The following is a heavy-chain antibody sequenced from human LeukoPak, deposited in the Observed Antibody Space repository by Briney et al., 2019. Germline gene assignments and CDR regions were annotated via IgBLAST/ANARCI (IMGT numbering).Heavy chain of an antibody. J-gene: IGHJ5*02. CDR3: ARDGCSSTSCYFIPFDP. Sequence: PGGSLRLSCAASGFTFSSYAMHWVRQAPGKGLEWAAVISYDGSNKYYADSVKGRFTISRDNSKNTLYLQMNSLRAEDTAVYYCARDGCSSTSCYFIPFDPWGQGTLVTVSS. CDR1: GFTFSSYA. CDR2: ISYDGSNK. V-gene: IGHV3-30*01. D-gene: IGHD2-2*01.